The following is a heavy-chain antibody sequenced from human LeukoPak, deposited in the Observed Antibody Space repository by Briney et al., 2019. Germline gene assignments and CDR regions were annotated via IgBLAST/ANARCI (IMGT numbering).Heavy chain of an antibody. D-gene: IGHD3-22*01. Sequence: GGSLRLSCAASGFTVSSYAVHWVRQAPGKGLEWVAVISYDGSNKYYADSVKGRFTISRDNSKNTLYLQMNSLRAEDTAVYYCARDGSYDSSGYYWGPFDPWGQGTLVTVSS. V-gene: IGHV3-30-3*01. CDR2: ISYDGSNK. CDR3: ARDGSYDSSGYYWGPFDP. CDR1: GFTVSSYA. J-gene: IGHJ5*02.